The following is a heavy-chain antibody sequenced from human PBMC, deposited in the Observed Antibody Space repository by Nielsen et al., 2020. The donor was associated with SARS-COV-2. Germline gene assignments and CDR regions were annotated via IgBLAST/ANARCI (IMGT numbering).Heavy chain of an antibody. CDR2: ISHDESSQ. J-gene: IGHJ4*02. V-gene: IGHV3-30*04. CDR1: GFTFSQYG. CDR3: ARRAAAAGHAFDY. D-gene: IGHD6-13*01. Sequence: GESLKISCAASGFTFSQYGLDWVRQAPGKGLEWVAMISHDESSQYYAGSVKGRFTISRDNAKNSLYLQMNSLRAEDTAVYYCARRAAAAGHAFDYWGQGTLVTVSS.